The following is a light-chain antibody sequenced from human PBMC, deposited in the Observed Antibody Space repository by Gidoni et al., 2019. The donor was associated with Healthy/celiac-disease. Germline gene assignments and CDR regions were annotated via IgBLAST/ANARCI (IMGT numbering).Light chain of an antibody. J-gene: IGLJ1*01. Sequence: SYELTQPPSVSVSPGQTASITCSGDKLGEKYACWYQQKPGQSPVLVIYQGSKRPSGIPERFSGSNSGNTATLTISGTQAMDEADYYCQAWDSSTGGVFGTGTKITVL. CDR3: QAWDSSTGGV. CDR2: QGS. CDR1: KLGEKY. V-gene: IGLV3-1*01.